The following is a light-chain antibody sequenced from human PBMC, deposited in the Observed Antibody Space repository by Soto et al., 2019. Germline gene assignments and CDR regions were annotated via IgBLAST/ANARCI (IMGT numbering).Light chain of an antibody. CDR1: QGISNY. V-gene: IGKV1-27*01. CDR2: AAS. Sequence: DIQMTQSPSSLSASVGARVTITCRASQGISNYLAWYQQKPGKVPSLLIYAASTLQSGVPSRFSGSGSGTDFTLTISSLQPEDVATYYCQNYYSGPRTFGQGTRLEIK. CDR3: QNYYSGPRT. J-gene: IGKJ5*01.